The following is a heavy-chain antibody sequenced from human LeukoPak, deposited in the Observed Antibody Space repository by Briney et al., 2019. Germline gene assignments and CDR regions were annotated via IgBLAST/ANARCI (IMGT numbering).Heavy chain of an antibody. CDR1: GVSFSGYY. D-gene: IGHD6-19*01. CDR3: ASRDAVAGTAGVY. J-gene: IGHJ4*02. CDR2: INHSGST. Sequence: PSETLSLTCAVYGVSFSGYYWSWIRQPPGKGLEWIGEINHSGSTNYNPSLKSRVTISVDTSKNQFSLKLSSVTAADTAVYYCASRDAVAGTAGVYWGQGTLVTVSS. V-gene: IGHV4-34*01.